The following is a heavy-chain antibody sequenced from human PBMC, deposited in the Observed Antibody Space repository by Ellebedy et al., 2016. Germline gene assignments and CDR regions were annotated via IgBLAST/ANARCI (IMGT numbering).Heavy chain of an antibody. D-gene: IGHD2-2*01. CDR3: ATSTSLLSEIDY. V-gene: IGHV3-7*02. Sequence: GGSLRLSXAASGVTFSRYWMTWVRQAPGKGLEWVASIKNDGSTKKYVDSVKGRFTISRDNAKNSLYLQMNSLTAEDTAVYFCATSTSLLSEIDYWGRGTLVTVSS. J-gene: IGHJ4*02. CDR1: GVTFSRYW. CDR2: IKNDGSTK.